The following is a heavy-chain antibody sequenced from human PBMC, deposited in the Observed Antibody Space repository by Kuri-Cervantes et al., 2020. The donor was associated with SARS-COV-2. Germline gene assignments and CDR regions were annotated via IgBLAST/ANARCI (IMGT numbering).Heavy chain of an antibody. CDR3: ASRGCSSTSCYTYWFDP. Sequence: ASVKVSCKASGYTFTSYDINWVRQATGQGLEWMGWINPNSGGTNYAQKFQGRVTMTRDTSISTAYMELSRLRSDDTAVHYCASRGCSSTSCYTYWFDPWGQGTLVTVSS. V-gene: IGHV1-2*02. J-gene: IGHJ5*02. CDR1: GYTFTSYD. D-gene: IGHD2-2*02. CDR2: INPNSGGT.